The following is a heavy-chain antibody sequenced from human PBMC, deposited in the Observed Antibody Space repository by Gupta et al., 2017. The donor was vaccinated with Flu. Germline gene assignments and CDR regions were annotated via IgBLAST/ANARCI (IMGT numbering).Heavy chain of an antibody. V-gene: IGHV1-18*01. CDR3: AREGALQLWADY. Sequence: TTYGINWVRQAPGQGLEWVGRISASTGNTEEAQKFQGRGTLATDTSTRTAYMEVRSMTSDDTAVYYFAREGALQLWADYGGQGTLVTVYS. CDR1: TTYG. J-gene: IGHJ4*02. D-gene: IGHD1-1*01. CDR2: ISASTGNT.